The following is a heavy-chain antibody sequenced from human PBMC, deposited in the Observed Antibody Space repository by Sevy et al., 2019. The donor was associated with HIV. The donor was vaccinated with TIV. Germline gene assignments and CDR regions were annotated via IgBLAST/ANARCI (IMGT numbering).Heavy chain of an antibody. D-gene: IGHD1-26*01. CDR3: ARGVGAGGFYWYFDL. CDR1: EFTFSNYN. CDR2: ISSSSTTI. J-gene: IGHJ2*01. V-gene: IGHV3-48*02. Sequence: GGSLRLSCAASEFTFSNYNMNWVRQAPGKGLEWVSYISSSSTTIYYADSVKGRFTVSRDNARNSLYLQMNSLRDEDTAIYYGARGVGAGGFYWYFDLWGRGTLVTVSS.